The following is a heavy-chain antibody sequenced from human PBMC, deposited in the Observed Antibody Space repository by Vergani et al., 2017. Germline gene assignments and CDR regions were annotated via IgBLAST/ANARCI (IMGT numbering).Heavy chain of an antibody. CDR2: ISGSGGST. J-gene: IGHJ4*02. Sequence: VQLQQWGAGLLKPSETLSLTCAVYGGSFSGYYWSWVRQAPGKGLEWVSAISGSGGSTYYADSVKGRFTISRDNSKNTLYLQMNSLRAEDTAVYYCASISSGRREKNFDYWGQGTLVTVSS. CDR3: ASISSGRREKNFDY. D-gene: IGHD6-19*01. CDR1: GGSFSGYY. V-gene: IGHV3-23*01.